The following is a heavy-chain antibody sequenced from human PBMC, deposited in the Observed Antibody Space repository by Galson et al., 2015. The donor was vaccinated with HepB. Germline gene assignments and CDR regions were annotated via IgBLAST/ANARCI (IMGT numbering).Heavy chain of an antibody. D-gene: IGHD6-19*01. CDR2: ISGSGGST. Sequence: SLRLSCAASGFTFDDYAMHWVRQAPGKGLEWVSGISGSGGSTYYADSVKGRFTISRDNSKNTLYLQMNSLRAEDTAVYYCAKPHRGRAVAGTIYWGQGTLVTVSS. CDR3: AKPHRGRAVAGTIY. CDR1: GFTFDDYA. V-gene: IGHV3-23*01. J-gene: IGHJ4*02.